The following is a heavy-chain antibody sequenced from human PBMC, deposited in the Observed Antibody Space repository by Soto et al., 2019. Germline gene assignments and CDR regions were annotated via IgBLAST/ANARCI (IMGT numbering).Heavy chain of an antibody. CDR2: IHYRGST. V-gene: IGHV4-39*01. CDR1: VASISSSSYF. D-gene: IGHD2-2*01. CDR3: ARRIEYFFES. J-gene: IGHJ1*01. Sequence: SETLSLTCTFSVASISSSSYFCGWIRQPPWKGLEWIGNIHYRGSTYYNASLKRRVTISVDTSKNQFTLRLSAVTAADSAVYSCARRIEYFFESWGQGTQV.